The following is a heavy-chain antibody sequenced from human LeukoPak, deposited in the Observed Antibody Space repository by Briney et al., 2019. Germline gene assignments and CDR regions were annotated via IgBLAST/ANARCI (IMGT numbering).Heavy chain of an antibody. J-gene: IGHJ2*01. D-gene: IGHD6-13*01. V-gene: IGHV4-39*01. CDR2: IFYSGTN. CDR1: DGSISSSSYY. CDR3: ARQQPSHWYFDL. Sequence: KPSETLSLTCTVSDGSISSSSYYWGWIRQPPGKGLEWIGSIFYSGTNYYNPSLKSRVTISVDTSKNQFSLKLTSVTAADTAVYYCARQQPSHWYFDLWGRGTLVTVSS.